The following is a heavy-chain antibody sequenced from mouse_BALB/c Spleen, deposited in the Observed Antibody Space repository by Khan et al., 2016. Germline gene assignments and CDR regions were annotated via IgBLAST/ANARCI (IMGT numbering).Heavy chain of an antibody. CDR3: AGEELRRGVAY. V-gene: IGHV5-4*02. CDR2: ISDGGSYT. CDR1: GFTFSDYY. D-gene: IGHD2-4*01. Sequence: EVELVESGGGLVKPGGSLKLSCAASGFTFSDYYMYWVRQTPEKRLEWVATISDGGSYTYYPDSVKGRFTISRDNAKNNLYLQMSSLKSEDTARYYCAGEELRRGVAYWGQETLVTVSA. J-gene: IGHJ3*01.